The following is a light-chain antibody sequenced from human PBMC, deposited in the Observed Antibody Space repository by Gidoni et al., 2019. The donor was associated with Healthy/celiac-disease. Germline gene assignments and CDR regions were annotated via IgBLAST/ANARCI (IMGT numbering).Light chain of an antibody. CDR3: QKFDNLPYT. Sequence: DIKMTQSPSSLSASVGDRVTITCQASQDIRNYLNWYQQKPGKAPKLLIYDASNLERGVPSRFSGSGSGTDFTFTISSLQPEDSATYFCQKFDNLPYTFGRGTKLEIK. CDR1: QDIRNY. V-gene: IGKV1-33*01. J-gene: IGKJ2*01. CDR2: DAS.